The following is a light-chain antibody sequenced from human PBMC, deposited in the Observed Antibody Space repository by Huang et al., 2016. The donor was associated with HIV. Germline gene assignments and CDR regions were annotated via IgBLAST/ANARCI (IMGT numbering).Light chain of an antibody. CDR1: QSVLYRSDSKNY. J-gene: IGKJ1*01. CDR2: WAS. Sequence: DIVVTQSPDSLVVSLGERATINCKSSQSVLYRSDSKNYLAWYQQKPGQPPKLLIYWASTREPAVPDRFSGSGSGTDFTLTISSLQAEDVAVYYCQQYYSAPPAFGQGTMVEIK. V-gene: IGKV4-1*01. CDR3: QQYYSAPPA.